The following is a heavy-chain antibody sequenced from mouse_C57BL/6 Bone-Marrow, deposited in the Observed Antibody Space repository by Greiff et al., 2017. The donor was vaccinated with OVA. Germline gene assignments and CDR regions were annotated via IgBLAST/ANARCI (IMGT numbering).Heavy chain of an antibody. V-gene: IGHV5-6*01. CDR1: GFTFSSYG. Sequence: EVKLVESGGDLVKPGGSLKLSCAASGFTFSSYGMSWVRQTPDKRLEWVATISSGGSYTYYPDSVKGRFTISRDNAKNTLYLQMSSLKSEDTAMYYCASPYDYSWLAYWGQGTLVTVSA. J-gene: IGHJ3*01. D-gene: IGHD2-4*01. CDR2: ISSGGSYT. CDR3: ASPYDYSWLAY.